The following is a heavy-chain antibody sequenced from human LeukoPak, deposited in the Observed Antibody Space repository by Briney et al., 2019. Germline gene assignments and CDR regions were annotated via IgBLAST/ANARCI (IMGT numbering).Heavy chain of an antibody. CDR3: ARGPLDIVATIEDY. Sequence: PGGSLRLSCAASGFTFSSYGMHWVRQAPGKGLEWVSATYSGGSTYYADSVKGRFSISRDNSKNTLYVQMNSLRAEDTAVYYCARGPLDIVATIEDYWGQGTLVTVSS. J-gene: IGHJ4*02. CDR1: GFTFSSYG. D-gene: IGHD5-12*01. V-gene: IGHV3-NL1*01. CDR2: TYSGGST.